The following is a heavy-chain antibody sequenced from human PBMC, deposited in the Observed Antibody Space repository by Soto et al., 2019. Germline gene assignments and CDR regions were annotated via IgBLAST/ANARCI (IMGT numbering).Heavy chain of an antibody. D-gene: IGHD7-27*01. J-gene: IGHJ4*02. V-gene: IGHV3-64D*06. CDR3: VKDPRNWDFDY. CDR2: ISSNGGST. Sequence: GGSLRLSCSASGFTFSSYAMHWVRQAPGKGLEYVSAISSNGGSTYYADSVKGRFTISRYNSKNTLYLQMSSLRAEDTAVYYCVKDPRNWDFDYWGQGTLVTVSS. CDR1: GFTFSSYA.